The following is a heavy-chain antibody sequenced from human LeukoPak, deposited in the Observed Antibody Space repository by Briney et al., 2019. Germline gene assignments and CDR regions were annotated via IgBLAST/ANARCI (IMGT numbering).Heavy chain of an antibody. D-gene: IGHD3-10*01. V-gene: IGHV3-21*01. CDR3: AREVRGVIPHWFDP. CDR1: GFTFSSYR. CDR2: ISSSSSYI. J-gene: IGHJ5*02. Sequence: GGSLRLSCAASGFTFSSYRMTWVRQAPGKGLEWVSSISSSSSYIYYADSVKGRFTISRDNAKNSLYLQMNSLRAEDTAVYYCAREVRGVIPHWFDPWGQGTLVTVSS.